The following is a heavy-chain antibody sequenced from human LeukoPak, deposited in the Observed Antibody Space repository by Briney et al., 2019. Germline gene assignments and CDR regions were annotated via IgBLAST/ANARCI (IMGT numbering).Heavy chain of an antibody. D-gene: IGHD3-22*01. CDR2: IIPIFGTA. J-gene: IGHJ4*02. CDR3: ARDHGPYYYDSSGYNGY. V-gene: IGHV1-69*05. CDR1: GGTFSSYA. Sequence: SVKVSCKASGGTFSSYAISWVRQAPGQGLEWMGRIIPIFGTANYAQKFQGRVTITTDESTSTAYMELSSLRSEDTAVYYCARDHGPYYYDSSGYNGYWGQGTMVTVSS.